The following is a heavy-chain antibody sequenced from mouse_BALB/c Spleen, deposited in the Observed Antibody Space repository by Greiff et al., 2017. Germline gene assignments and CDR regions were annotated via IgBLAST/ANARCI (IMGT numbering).Heavy chain of an antibody. D-gene: IGHD2-14*01. Sequence: QVHVKQSGPELVKPGASVRISCKASGYTFTSYYIHWVKQRPGQGLEWIGWIYPGNVNTKYNEKFKGKATLTADKSSSTAYMQLSSLTSEDSAVYFCARGGYDGAFDYWGQGTTLTVSS. CDR1: GYTFTSYY. J-gene: IGHJ2*01. CDR2: IYPGNVNT. CDR3: ARGGYDGAFDY. V-gene: IGHV1S56*01.